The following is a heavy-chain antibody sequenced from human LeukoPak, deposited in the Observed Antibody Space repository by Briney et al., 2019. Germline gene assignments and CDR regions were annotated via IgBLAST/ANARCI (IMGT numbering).Heavy chain of an antibody. CDR1: GFTFDDYG. D-gene: IGHD3-22*01. Sequence: GGSLRLSCAASGFTFDDYGMSWVRQAPGKGLEWVSGINWNGGSTGYADSVKGRFTISRDNAKNSLYLQMSSLRAEDTALYYCARPTNSGYYYGGIGDAFDIWGQGTMVTVSS. CDR3: ARPTNSGYYYGGIGDAFDI. V-gene: IGHV3-20*04. J-gene: IGHJ3*02. CDR2: INWNGGST.